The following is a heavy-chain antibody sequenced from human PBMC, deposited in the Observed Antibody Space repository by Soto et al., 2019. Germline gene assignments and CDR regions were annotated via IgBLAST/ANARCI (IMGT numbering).Heavy chain of an antibody. D-gene: IGHD2-15*01. Sequence: GGSLRLSCAASGFTFSSYAMSWVRQAPGKGLECVSGISVTGDSTYYADSVKGRFTLSRDNSKNTLYLQMNSLRAEDTAIYYCAKGARSGGPYTYFDYWGQGALVTVSS. V-gene: IGHV3-23*01. J-gene: IGHJ4*02. CDR1: GFTFSSYA. CDR3: AKGARSGGPYTYFDY. CDR2: ISVTGDST.